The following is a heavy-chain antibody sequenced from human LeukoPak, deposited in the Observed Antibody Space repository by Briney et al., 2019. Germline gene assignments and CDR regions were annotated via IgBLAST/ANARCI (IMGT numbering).Heavy chain of an antibody. CDR1: GFTFSDYY. CDR3: ARRPMVRGVIITSFPFDY. CDR2: ISSSSSYT. D-gene: IGHD3-10*01. Sequence: NPGGSLRLSCAASGFTFSDYYMSWIRQAPGKGLEWVSYISSSSSYTNYADSVKGRFTISRDNAKNSLYLQMNSLRAEDTAVYYCARRPMVRGVIITSFPFDYWGQGTLVTVSS. J-gene: IGHJ4*02. V-gene: IGHV3-11*03.